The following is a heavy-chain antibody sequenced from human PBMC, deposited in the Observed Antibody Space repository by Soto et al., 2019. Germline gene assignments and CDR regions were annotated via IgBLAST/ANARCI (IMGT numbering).Heavy chain of an antibody. D-gene: IGHD2-15*01. Sequence: GGSLRLSCAASGFTFSSYAMSWVRQAPGKGLEWVSAISGSGGSTYYADSVKGRFTISRDNSKNTLYLQMNSLRAEDTAVYYCAKDVAKYCSGGSCPYYFDYRGQGTLVTVSS. J-gene: IGHJ4*02. CDR1: GFTFSSYA. CDR3: AKDVAKYCSGGSCPYYFDY. V-gene: IGHV3-23*01. CDR2: ISGSGGST.